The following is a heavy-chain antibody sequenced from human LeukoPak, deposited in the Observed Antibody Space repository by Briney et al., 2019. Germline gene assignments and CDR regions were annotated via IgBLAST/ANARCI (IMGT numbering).Heavy chain of an antibody. V-gene: IGHV3-48*03. CDR2: ISSSGSTI. CDR1: RFTFSSYE. D-gene: IGHD6-13*01. Sequence: GGSLRLSCAASRFTFSSYEMNWVRQAPGKGLEWVSYISSSGSTIYYADSVKGRFTISRDNSKNTVYLQMNSLRAEDTAIYYCAKDNWQRLVRGYYGMDVWGQGTTVTVSS. CDR3: AKDNWQRLVRGYYGMDV. J-gene: IGHJ6*02.